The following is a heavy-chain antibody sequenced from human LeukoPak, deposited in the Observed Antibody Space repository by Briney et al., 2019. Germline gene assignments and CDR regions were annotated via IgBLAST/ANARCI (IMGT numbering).Heavy chain of an antibody. J-gene: IGHJ4*02. V-gene: IGHV3-53*01. Sequence: GGSLRLSRAVSEFSVSSNYMNWVRQAPGKGLEWVSVIYSGGATYYADSVRGRFTISRDNSKNMVSLQMTSLGAEDTAVYYCARGRFSGPDDYWGQGTLVTVSS. CDR1: EFSVSSNY. D-gene: IGHD6-19*01. CDR2: IYSGGAT. CDR3: ARGRFSGPDDY.